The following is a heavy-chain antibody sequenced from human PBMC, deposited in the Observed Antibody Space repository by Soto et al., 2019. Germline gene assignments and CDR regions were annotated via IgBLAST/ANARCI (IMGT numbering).Heavy chain of an antibody. CDR2: IIVSGDTT. J-gene: IGHJ6*02. CDR1: GFSVSAYA. Sequence: EVHLLESGGDLVQPGGSLRLSCAASGFSVSAYAMTWVRQNPGKGLEWVSNIIVSGDTTNYADSVKGRFTISRDSSKKTVYLQMSGLRVEDTAIYYCAKSLTQWAYGMDVWGQGTTVTVSS. V-gene: IGHV3-23*01. D-gene: IGHD2-8*01. CDR3: AKSLTQWAYGMDV.